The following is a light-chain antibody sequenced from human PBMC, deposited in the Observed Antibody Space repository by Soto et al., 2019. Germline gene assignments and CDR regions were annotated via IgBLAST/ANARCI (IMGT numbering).Light chain of an antibody. V-gene: IGKV2-28*01. CDR3: MQALQTPIT. J-gene: IGKJ5*01. CDR1: QSLLHSNGNNH. CDR2: LGS. Sequence: EIVMTQSPLSLPVTPGEPASISCRSSQSLLHSNGNNHLDWFLQKPGQSPQLLISLGSYRASGVSDRCSGSGSGTDFTLKISRVEAEDVGFYYCMQALQTPITFGQGTRLEIK.